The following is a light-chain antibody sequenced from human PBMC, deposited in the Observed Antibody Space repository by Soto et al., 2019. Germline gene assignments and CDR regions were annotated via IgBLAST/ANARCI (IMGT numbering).Light chain of an antibody. CDR2: DVS. Sequence: QSVLTLPRSVSGSPGQSVTISCTGTSSDVGGYNYVSWYQQHPGKAPKLMIYDVSKRPSGVPDRFSGSKSGNTASLTISGLQAEDEADYYCCSYAGSSFWVFGGGTKLTVL. CDR1: SSDVGGYNY. J-gene: IGLJ3*02. CDR3: CSYAGSSFWV. V-gene: IGLV2-11*01.